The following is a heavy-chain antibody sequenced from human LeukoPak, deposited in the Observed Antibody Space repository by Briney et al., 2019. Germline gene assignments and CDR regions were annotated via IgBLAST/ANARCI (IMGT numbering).Heavy chain of an antibody. Sequence: SETLSRTCAVSGYSSSSGYYWGWIRQPPGKGLEWIGSIYHSGSTYYNPSLKSRVTISVDTSKNQFCLKLCSVTAADTAVYYCARLDIVVVPAAIGIHDAFDIWGQGTMVTVSS. CDR2: IYHSGST. CDR1: GYSSSSGYY. D-gene: IGHD2-2*02. CDR3: ARLDIVVVPAAIGIHDAFDI. J-gene: IGHJ3*02. V-gene: IGHV4-38-2*01.